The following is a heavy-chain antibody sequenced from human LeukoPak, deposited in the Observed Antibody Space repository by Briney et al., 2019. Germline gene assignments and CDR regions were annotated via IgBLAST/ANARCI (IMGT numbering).Heavy chain of an antibody. CDR1: GFTFSSYG. V-gene: IGHV3-30*02. CDR2: IRYDGSNK. D-gene: IGHD2-2*01. Sequence: GGSLRLSCAASGFTFSSYGMHWVRQAPGKGLERVAFIRYDGSNKYYADSVKGRFTISRDNSKNTLYLQMSSLRAEDTAVYYCAKDRPDCSSTSCQEGNWFDPWGQGTLVTVSS. J-gene: IGHJ5*02. CDR3: AKDRPDCSSTSCQEGNWFDP.